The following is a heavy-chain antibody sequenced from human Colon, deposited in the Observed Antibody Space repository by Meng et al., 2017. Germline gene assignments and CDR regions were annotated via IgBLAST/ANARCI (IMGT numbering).Heavy chain of an antibody. J-gene: IGHJ5*02. Sequence: QDSGPGLANPSETLSLTCTVSGASINIGSYYWAWVRQAPGKGLEWIGSIHNSGKTYYNSSLKSRVTILVDTSKNQFSLKLTSVTAADTAVYLCARLVTTVTTGNWFNPWGQGTLVTVSS. CDR3: ARLVTTVTTGNWFNP. D-gene: IGHD4-17*01. CDR2: IHNSGKT. CDR1: GASINIGSYY. V-gene: IGHV4-39*07.